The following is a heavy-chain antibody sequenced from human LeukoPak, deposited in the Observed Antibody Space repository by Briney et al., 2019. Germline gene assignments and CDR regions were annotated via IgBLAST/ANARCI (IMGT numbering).Heavy chain of an antibody. J-gene: IGHJ4*02. CDR2: IRYDGSNK. CDR3: AKDRTGIAAALDY. Sequence: GGSLRLSCAASGFTFSSYGMHWVRQAPGKGLEWVAFIRYDGSNKYYADSVKGRFTISRDNSKNTLYLQMNSLRAEDTAVYYCAKDRTGIAAALDYWGQGTLVTVSS. D-gene: IGHD6-13*01. CDR1: GFTFSSYG. V-gene: IGHV3-30*02.